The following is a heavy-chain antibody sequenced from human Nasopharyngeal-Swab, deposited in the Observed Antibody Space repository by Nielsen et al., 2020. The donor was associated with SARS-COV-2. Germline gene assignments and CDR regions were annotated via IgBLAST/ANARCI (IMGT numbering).Heavy chain of an antibody. CDR2: IKQDGSEK. CDR1: GFTFSSYW. D-gene: IGHD3-22*01. J-gene: IGHJ4*02. CDR3: ARAPKRGSSGYQVVY. V-gene: IGHV3-7*03. Sequence: GESLKISCAASGFTFSSYWMSWVRQAPGKGLEWVANIKQDGSEKYYVDSVKGRFTISRDNAKNSLYQQMNSLRAEDTAVYYCARAPKRGSSGYQVVYWGQGTLVTVSS.